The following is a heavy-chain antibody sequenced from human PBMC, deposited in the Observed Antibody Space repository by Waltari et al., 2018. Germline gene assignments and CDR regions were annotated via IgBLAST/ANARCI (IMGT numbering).Heavy chain of an antibody. D-gene: IGHD3-10*01. CDR2: INWNGGST. CDR1: GFTFDDYG. J-gene: IGHJ6*02. V-gene: IGHV3-20*01. CDR3: ARGGEWKTSGYYYGMDV. Sequence: EVQLVESGGGVVRPGGSLRLSCAASGFTFDDYGMSWVRQAPGKGLEWVSGINWNGGSTGYADSVKGRFTISRDNAKNSLYLQMNSLRAEDTALYHCARGGEWKTSGYYYGMDVWGQGTTVTVSS.